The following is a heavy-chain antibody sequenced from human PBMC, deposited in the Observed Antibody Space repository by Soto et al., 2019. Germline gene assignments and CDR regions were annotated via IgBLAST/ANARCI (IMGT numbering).Heavy chain of an antibody. D-gene: IGHD3-9*01. CDR3: AKDRHPDGIWTFDY. CDR1: GFSFSGYT. Sequence: EVQLLESGGHLIQPGESLRLSCAASGFSFSGYTMNWVRQAQGKGLEWISGINGGGGTTYYADSVKGRFTFSRDDSKNILYLQMNSPRAEDTAIYYCAKDRHPDGIWTFDYWGRGTLVTVSS. V-gene: IGHV3-23*01. CDR2: INGGGGTT. J-gene: IGHJ4*02.